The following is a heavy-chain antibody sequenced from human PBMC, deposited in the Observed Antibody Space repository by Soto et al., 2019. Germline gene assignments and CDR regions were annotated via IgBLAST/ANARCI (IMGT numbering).Heavy chain of an antibody. Sequence: ASVKVSCKASGYTFTSYGISWVRQAPGQGLEWMGWISAYNGNTNYAQKLQGRVTMTTDTSTSTAYMELRSLRSDDTAVYYCARVSWDPPRYYYGMDVWGQGTTVTVSS. CDR3: ARVSWDPPRYYYGMDV. D-gene: IGHD1-26*01. V-gene: IGHV1-18*01. J-gene: IGHJ6*02. CDR2: ISAYNGNT. CDR1: GYTFTSYG.